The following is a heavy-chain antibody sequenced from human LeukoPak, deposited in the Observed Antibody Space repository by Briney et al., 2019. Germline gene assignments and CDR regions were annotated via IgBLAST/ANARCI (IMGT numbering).Heavy chain of an antibody. CDR1: EFSFSNFA. Sequence: GGSLRPSCAASEFSFSNFAMYWVRQAPGKGLEWLAVISYDGSIRYYADSVKGRFTISRDNSNNTVHLQMNSLRPDDSALYYCAREDNPLWFDPWGQGTLATVSS. V-gene: IGHV3-30-3*01. J-gene: IGHJ5*02. D-gene: IGHD1-1*01. CDR2: ISYDGSIR. CDR3: AREDNPLWFDP.